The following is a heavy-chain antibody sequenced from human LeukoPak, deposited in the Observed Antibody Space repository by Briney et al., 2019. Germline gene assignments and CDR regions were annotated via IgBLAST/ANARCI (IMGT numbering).Heavy chain of an antibody. D-gene: IGHD3-16*01. CDR2: ISGSGGST. CDR1: GFTFSSYA. Sequence: GGSLRLSCAASGFTFSSYAMSWVRQAPGKGLEWVSAISGSGGSTYYAESVKGRFTISRDNSKNTLYLQMNSLRAEDTAVYYCAKHYDYIFAASDYWGQGTLVTVSS. CDR3: AKHYDYIFAASDY. J-gene: IGHJ4*02. V-gene: IGHV3-23*01.